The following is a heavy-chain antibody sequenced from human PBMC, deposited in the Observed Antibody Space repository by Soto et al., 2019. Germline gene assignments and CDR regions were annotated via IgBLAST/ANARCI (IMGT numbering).Heavy chain of an antibody. V-gene: IGHV1-3*01. CDR1: GYTFTSYA. J-gene: IGHJ4*02. CDR3: ARIEVAARHIEY. D-gene: IGHD2-15*01. CDR2: INAGNGNT. Sequence: ASVKVSCKASGYTFTSYAMHWVRQAPGQRLEWMGWINAGNGNTKYSQKFQGRVTITRDTSASTAYMELSSLRSEDTAVYYCARIEVAARHIEYWGQGTLVTLSS.